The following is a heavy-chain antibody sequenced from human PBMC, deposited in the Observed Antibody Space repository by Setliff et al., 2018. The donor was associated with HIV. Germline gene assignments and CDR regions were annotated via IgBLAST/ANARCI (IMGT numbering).Heavy chain of an antibody. Sequence: ASVKVSCKASGDTFGSYAISWVRQAPGQGLEWMGAIFPIFGTPNYAQKFQGRVTISADESTSTAYMELSSLTSEDTAVYYCARDHPTYDSSGYSFDSWGQGTLVTVSS. CDR1: GDTFGSYA. V-gene: IGHV1-69*13. CDR3: ARDHPTYDSSGYSFDS. J-gene: IGHJ4*02. CDR2: IFPIFGTP. D-gene: IGHD3-22*01.